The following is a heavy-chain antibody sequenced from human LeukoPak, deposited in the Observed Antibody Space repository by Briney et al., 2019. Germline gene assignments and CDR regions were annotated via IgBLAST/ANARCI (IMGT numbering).Heavy chain of an antibody. Sequence: PGGSLRLSCAASGFTFSNYWMTWVRQAPGKGLEWVGNIRQDGSAKHYVDSVKGRFTISRDNDKNSLYLQMNSLRVDDTAVYYCARDLYASGSHDYWGQGTLVTVS. CDR2: IRQDGSAK. D-gene: IGHD3-10*01. CDR3: ARDLYASGSHDY. V-gene: IGHV3-7*04. CDR1: GFTFSNYW. J-gene: IGHJ4*02.